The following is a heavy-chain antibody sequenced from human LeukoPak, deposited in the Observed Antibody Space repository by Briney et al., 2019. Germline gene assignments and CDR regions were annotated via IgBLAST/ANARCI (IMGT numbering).Heavy chain of an antibody. J-gene: IGHJ4*02. CDR1: GFTFSNAW. Sequence: GGSLRLSCAASGFTFSNAWMTWVRQAPGKGLEWVGRIKSKTNGGTIDYAAPVKGRFTISRDNSKNTLYLQMNSLRAEDTAVYYCARDTGWFGELLSHWGQGTLVTVSS. D-gene: IGHD3-10*01. CDR3: ARDTGWFGELLSH. CDR2: IKSKTNGGTI. V-gene: IGHV3-15*01.